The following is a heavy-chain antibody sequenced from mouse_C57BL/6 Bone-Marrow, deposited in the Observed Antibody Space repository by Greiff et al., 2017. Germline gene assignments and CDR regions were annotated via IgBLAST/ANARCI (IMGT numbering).Heavy chain of an antibody. CDR3: ARSCYGSTHWYFGG. J-gene: IGHJ1*03. Sequence: VQLQQSGPELVKPGASVKISCKASGYSFTGYYMTWVKQSPEKSLEWIGEINPSTGGTNYNQKFKGKATLTVDKSSSTAYMQLKSLTSEDSAVYYCARSCYGSTHWYFGGWGTGTTVTVSS. CDR1: GYSFTGYY. CDR2: INPSTGGT. V-gene: IGHV1-42*01. D-gene: IGHD1-1*01.